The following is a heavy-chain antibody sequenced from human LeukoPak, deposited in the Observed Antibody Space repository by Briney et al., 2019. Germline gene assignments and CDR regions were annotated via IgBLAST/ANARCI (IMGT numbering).Heavy chain of an antibody. CDR1: GFTFSSYW. D-gene: IGHD2-15*01. CDR3: ARLGREEPGAAVDRYYYYGMDV. CDR2: IKQDGSEK. Sequence: GGSLRLSCAASGFTFSSYWMSWVRQAPGKGLEWVANIKQDGSEKYYVDSVKGRFTISRDNAKNSLYLQMNSLRAEDTAVYYCARLGREEPGAAVDRYYYYGMDVWGQGTTVTVSS. J-gene: IGHJ6*02. V-gene: IGHV3-7*01.